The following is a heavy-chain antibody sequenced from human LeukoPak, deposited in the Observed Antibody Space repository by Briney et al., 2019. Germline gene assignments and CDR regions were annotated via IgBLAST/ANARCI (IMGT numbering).Heavy chain of an antibody. CDR1: GGSFSGYY. V-gene: IGHV4-34*01. D-gene: IGHD5-12*01. J-gene: IGHJ4*02. CDR2: INHSGST. Sequence: SETLSLTCAVYGGSFSGYYWSWIRQPPGKGLEWIGEINHSGSTNYNPSLKSRVTISEDTSKNHFSLKLSSVTAADTAVYYCARRPPRLRYIGYWGQGTLVTVSS. CDR3: ARRPPRLRYIGY.